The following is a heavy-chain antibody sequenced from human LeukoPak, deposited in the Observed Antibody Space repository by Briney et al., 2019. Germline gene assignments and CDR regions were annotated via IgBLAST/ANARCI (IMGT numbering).Heavy chain of an antibody. J-gene: IGHJ6*02. Sequence: PGGSLRLSCAASEFTFNTYSMCWVRQAPGKGLEWVSSISSDSTYRFYAGSLKGRFTISRDNAKNSLSLQMVGLRADDTAVYYCARVAFGLYVMDVWGQGTTVTVSS. CDR3: ARVAFGLYVMDV. CDR2: ISSDSTYR. CDR1: EFTFNTYS. D-gene: IGHD3/OR15-3a*01. V-gene: IGHV3-21*06.